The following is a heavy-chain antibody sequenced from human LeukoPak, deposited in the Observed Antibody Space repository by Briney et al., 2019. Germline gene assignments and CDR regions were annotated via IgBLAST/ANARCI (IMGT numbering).Heavy chain of an antibody. CDR3: ARDVRESSTVVTPRVGY. Sequence: ASVKVSCKASGYTFTSYGISWVRQAPGQGLEWMGWISAYNGNTNYAQKLQGRVTMTTDTSTSTAYMELRSLRSDDTAVYYCARDVRESSTVVTPRVGYWGQGTLVTVSS. V-gene: IGHV1-18*01. J-gene: IGHJ4*02. D-gene: IGHD4-23*01. CDR1: GYTFTSYG. CDR2: ISAYNGNT.